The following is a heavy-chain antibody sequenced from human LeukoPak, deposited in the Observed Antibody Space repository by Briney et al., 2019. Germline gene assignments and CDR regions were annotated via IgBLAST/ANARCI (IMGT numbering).Heavy chain of an antibody. J-gene: IGHJ4*02. D-gene: IGHD5-12*01. Sequence: GGSLRLSCVATGFTFSSYSMNWVRQAPGKGLEWVSYISSSSSTIYDADSVKGRFTISRDNAKNSLYLQMNSLRVEDTAVYYCARDPGFREYSGYDLGFDYWGQGTLVTVSS. CDR3: ARDPGFREYSGYDLGFDY. CDR1: GFTFSSYS. CDR2: ISSSSSTI. V-gene: IGHV3-48*01.